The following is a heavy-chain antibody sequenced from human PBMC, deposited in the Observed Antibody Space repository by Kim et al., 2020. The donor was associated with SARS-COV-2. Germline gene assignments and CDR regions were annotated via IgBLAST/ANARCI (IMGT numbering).Heavy chain of an antibody. J-gene: IGHJ5*02. CDR3: ARASGSYGWFDP. V-gene: IGHV3-21*01. D-gene: IGHD1-26*01. Sequence: YADSVKGRFTISRDNAKNSLYLQMNSLRAEDTAVYSCARASGSYGWFDPWGQGTLVTVSS.